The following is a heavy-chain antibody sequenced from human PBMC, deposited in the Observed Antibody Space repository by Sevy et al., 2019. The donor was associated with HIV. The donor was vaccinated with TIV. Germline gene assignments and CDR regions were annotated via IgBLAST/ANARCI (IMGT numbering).Heavy chain of an antibody. D-gene: IGHD1-26*01. CDR3: ARGTSGTFGL. V-gene: IGHV3-74*01. J-gene: IGHJ4*02. Sequence: GGSLRLSCAASGVTLRTYWMHWVRQVPGKGLMWVSRINTDSQITSFADSVKGRFTISRDNAKNTLYLQMDSLRVEDTAVYFCARGTSGTFGLWGQRTLVTVSS. CDR1: GVTLRTYW. CDR2: INTDSQIT.